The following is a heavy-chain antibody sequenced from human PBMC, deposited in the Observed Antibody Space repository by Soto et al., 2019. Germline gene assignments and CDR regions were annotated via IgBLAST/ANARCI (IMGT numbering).Heavy chain of an antibody. J-gene: IGHJ3*02. V-gene: IGHV4-34*01. D-gene: IGHD5-12*01. CDR2: INHSGGT. CDR1: GVFFSGDY. Sequence: SETLSLTCAVYGVFFSGDYCSWSRQPPGEGLEWMGGINHSGGTNYNPSLHNRVTISLDKSTNNLSLQQTTVTAAATAVYYCGRDCLRVQHATQDAFDIWGQGTMVTVSS. CDR3: GRDCLRVQHATQDAFDI.